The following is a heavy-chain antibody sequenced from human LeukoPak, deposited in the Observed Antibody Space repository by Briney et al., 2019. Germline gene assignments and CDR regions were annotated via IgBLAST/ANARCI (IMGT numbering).Heavy chain of an antibody. J-gene: IGHJ6*03. CDR1: GGSIISNY. Sequence: SETLSLTCTVSGGSIISNYWSWIRQSAGTGLEWIGRVYGSGITDYNPSLKSRVTMSLDTSRKQFSPRLTSVTAADTAVYYCARLKFYDSTGYSPGYYMDVWGKGTTVSVFS. D-gene: IGHD3-22*01. CDR3: ARLKFYDSTGYSPGYYMDV. V-gene: IGHV4-4*07. CDR2: VYGSGIT.